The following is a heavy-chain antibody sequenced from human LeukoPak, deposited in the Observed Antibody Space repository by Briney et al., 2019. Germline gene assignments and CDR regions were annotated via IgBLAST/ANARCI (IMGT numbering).Heavy chain of an antibody. V-gene: IGHV3-23*01. CDR1: GFTFSSYA. CDR3: AKDRQWLVTPFDY. J-gene: IGHJ4*02. Sequence: QPGGSLRLSCAASGFTFSSYAMSWVRQAPGKGLEWVSAISGSGGSTYYADSVKGRFTISRDNSKNTLYLQTNSLRAEDTAVYYCAKDRQWLVTPFDYWGQGTLVTVSS. D-gene: IGHD6-19*01. CDR2: ISGSGGST.